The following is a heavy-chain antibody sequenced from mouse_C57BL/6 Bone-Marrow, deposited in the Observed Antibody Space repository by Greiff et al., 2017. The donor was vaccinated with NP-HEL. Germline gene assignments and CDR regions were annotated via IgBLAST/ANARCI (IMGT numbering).Heavy chain of an antibody. Sequence: EVKLMESGPGLVKPSQSLSLTCSVTGYSITSGYYWNWIRQFPGNKLEWMGYISYDGSNNYNPSLKNRISITRDTSKNQFFLKLNSVTTEDTATYYCARPNWDGIWAYWGQGTLVTVSA. CDR1: GYSITSGYY. J-gene: IGHJ3*01. V-gene: IGHV3-6*01. CDR2: ISYDGSN. CDR3: ARPNWDGIWAY. D-gene: IGHD4-1*01.